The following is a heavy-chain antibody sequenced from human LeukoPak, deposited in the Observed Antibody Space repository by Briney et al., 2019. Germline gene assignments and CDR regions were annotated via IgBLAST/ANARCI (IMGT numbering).Heavy chain of an antibody. Sequence: GGSLRLSCAASGFTFSSYGMHWVRQAPGKGLEWVAVIWYDGSNKYYADSVKGRFTISRDNSKNTLYLQMNSLRAEDTAVYYCAKGAGLYCRRTSCPDHFDYWGQGTLVTVSS. V-gene: IGHV3-33*06. CDR1: GFTFSSYG. J-gene: IGHJ4*02. CDR2: IWYDGSNK. D-gene: IGHD2-2*01. CDR3: AKGAGLYCRRTSCPDHFDY.